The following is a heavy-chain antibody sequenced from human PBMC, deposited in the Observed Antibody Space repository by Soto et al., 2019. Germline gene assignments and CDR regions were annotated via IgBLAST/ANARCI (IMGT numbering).Heavy chain of an antibody. J-gene: IGHJ6*01. Sequence: EVQLLESGGGLVHPGGSLRLSCAASGFTFSSYAMSWVLQAPGKGLEWVSAISGSGGSTFYAASVKGRFTISRDNSKNMLYLQMNRLRAEDTAVYDCAKVRLSDYYYYYGMDVWGQGTMVTVSS. CDR3: AKVRLSDYYYYYGMDV. V-gene: IGHV3-23*01. D-gene: IGHD3-10*01. CDR1: GFTFSSYA. CDR2: ISGSGGST.